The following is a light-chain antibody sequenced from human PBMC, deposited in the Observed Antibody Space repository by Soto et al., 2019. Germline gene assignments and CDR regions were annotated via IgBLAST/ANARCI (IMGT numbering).Light chain of an antibody. J-gene: IGLJ2*01. CDR1: RSDVGGYEY. Sequence: QSALTQPASVSGSPGQSITISCTGTRSDVGGYEYVSWYQQHPGKAPKLMIYAVRNRPSGVSNRFSASKSGNTASLTISGLQAEDEADYYCSSYGGGSTPYMVFGGGTKLTVL. V-gene: IGLV2-14*01. CDR2: AVR. CDR3: SSYGGGSTPYMV.